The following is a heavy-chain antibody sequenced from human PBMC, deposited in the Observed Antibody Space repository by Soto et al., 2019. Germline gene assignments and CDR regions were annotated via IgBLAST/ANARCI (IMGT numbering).Heavy chain of an antibody. CDR3: ARGGKQQLVRSQYFDL. CDR1: GGSFSGYY. CDR2: ITHRGST. D-gene: IGHD6-13*01. Sequence: QVQLQQWGAGLLKPSETLSLTCAVYGGSFSGYYWNWIRQPPGKGLEWIGEITHRGSTNYNPSLKSRVTISVDTSKSQFSLKLTSVTAADTAVYYCARGGKQQLVRSQYFDLWGRGPLVTVSS. J-gene: IGHJ2*01. V-gene: IGHV4-34*02.